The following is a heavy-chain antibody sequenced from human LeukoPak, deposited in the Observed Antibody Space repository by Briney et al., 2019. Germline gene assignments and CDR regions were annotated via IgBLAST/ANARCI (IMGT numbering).Heavy chain of an antibody. CDR1: GGTFSSYA. V-gene: IGHV1-69*13. D-gene: IGHD1-26*01. CDR2: IIPIFGTA. Sequence: ASVKVSCKASGGTFSSYAISWVRQAPGQGLEWMGGIIPIFGTANYAQKFQGRVTITADESTSTAYMELSSLRSEDTAVYYCVTGGSYPGFDYWGQGTLVTVSS. J-gene: IGHJ4*02. CDR3: VTGGSYPGFDY.